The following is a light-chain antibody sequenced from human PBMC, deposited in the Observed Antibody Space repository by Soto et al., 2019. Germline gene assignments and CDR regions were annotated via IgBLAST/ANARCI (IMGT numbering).Light chain of an antibody. J-gene: IGKJ5*01. CDR1: QSVSSY. CDR2: GAS. CDR3: QQYGSSPIT. Sequence: EIVLTQSPATLSLSPGERATLSFRASQSVSSYLAWYQQKPGQAPRFLIYGASSRATGIPDRFSGSGSGTDFTLTISRLEPEDFAVYYCQQYGSSPITFGQGTRLEIK. V-gene: IGKV3-20*01.